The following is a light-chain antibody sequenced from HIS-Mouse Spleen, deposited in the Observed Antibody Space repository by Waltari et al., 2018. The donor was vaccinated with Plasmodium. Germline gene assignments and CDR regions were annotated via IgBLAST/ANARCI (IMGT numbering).Light chain of an antibody. J-gene: IGLJ2*01. CDR1: SSDVGGYNY. V-gene: IGLV2-11*01. Sequence: QSALTQPRSVSGSPGQSVTISCTGTSSDVGGYNYVSWYQQHPGKAPKLMIYDVSKRPSGVHDRFSCSKSGNTAALTISGLQAEDEADYYCCSYAGSYTLVFGGGTKLTVL. CDR3: CSYAGSYTLV. CDR2: DVS.